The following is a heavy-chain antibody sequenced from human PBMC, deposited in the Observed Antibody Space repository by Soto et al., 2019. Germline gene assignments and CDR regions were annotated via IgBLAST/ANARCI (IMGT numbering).Heavy chain of an antibody. J-gene: IGHJ6*02. CDR2: IIRKADGGAS. CDR3: ALDRPGEWFYYYGLDV. D-gene: IGHD3-3*01. Sequence: EVQLVESGGDLVKPGGSLRLSCAASGFNFNNAWMNWVRQAPGEGLEWVGRIIRKADGGASHYAAPVNGRFTISRDDSKNTVYLQMNSLKTEDTGIYYCALDRPGEWFYYYGLDVWGQGTTVTVSS. V-gene: IGHV3-15*01. CDR1: GFNFNNAW.